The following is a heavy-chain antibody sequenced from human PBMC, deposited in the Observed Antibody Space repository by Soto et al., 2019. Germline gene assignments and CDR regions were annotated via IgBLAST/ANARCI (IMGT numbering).Heavy chain of an antibody. Sequence: GGSLRLSCTGSGFIFAHYAMTWFRQSPGKGLEWLAFIRKKTFGGTAEYAASVKDRFTISRDESKSIAYLQMNNLKAEDTAVYYCTPDFWSGIFSPDGMDVWGQGTTVTVSS. J-gene: IGHJ6*02. V-gene: IGHV3-49*03. D-gene: IGHD3-3*01. CDR2: IRKKTFGGTA. CDR3: TPDFWSGIFSPDGMDV. CDR1: GFIFAHYA.